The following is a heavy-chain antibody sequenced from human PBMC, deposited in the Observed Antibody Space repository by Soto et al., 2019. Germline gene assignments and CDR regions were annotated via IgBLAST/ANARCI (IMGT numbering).Heavy chain of an antibody. Sequence: QVQLVQSGAEVKKPGASVKVSCKASGYTFTSYGISWVRQAPGQGLEWMGWISAYNGNTNYAQKLQGRVTMTTDTSTSTAYMELRSLRSDDTAVYYCARVEVYYDSSGYYYPRYDYWGQGTLVTVSS. D-gene: IGHD3-22*01. CDR2: ISAYNGNT. CDR1: GYTFTSYG. V-gene: IGHV1-18*01. CDR3: ARVEVYYDSSGYYYPRYDY. J-gene: IGHJ4*02.